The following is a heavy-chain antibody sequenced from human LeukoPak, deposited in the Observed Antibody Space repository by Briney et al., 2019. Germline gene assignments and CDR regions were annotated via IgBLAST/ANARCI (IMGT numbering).Heavy chain of an antibody. V-gene: IGHV3-23*01. Sequence: GGSLRLSCAASGFTFSSYAMSWVRQAPGKGLEWVSAISGSGGSTYYADSVKGRFTISRDNSKNTLYLQMNSLRAEDTAVYYCAKDKGRGYSGYEDSWGQGTLVTVSS. CDR1: GFTFSSYA. CDR3: AKDKGRGYSGYEDS. CDR2: ISGSGGST. J-gene: IGHJ4*02. D-gene: IGHD5-12*01.